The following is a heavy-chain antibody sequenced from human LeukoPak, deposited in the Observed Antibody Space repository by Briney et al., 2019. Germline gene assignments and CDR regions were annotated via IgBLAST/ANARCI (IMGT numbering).Heavy chain of an antibody. D-gene: IGHD2-8*01. CDR1: GFTFSSYG. J-gene: IGHJ4*02. CDR3: ARDFEPRYGGCDY. V-gene: IGHV3-30*02. Sequence: GGSLRLSCAASGFTFSSYGMHWVRQAPGKGLEWVAFIRYDGSNKYYSDSVKGRFTISRDNSKNTLYLQMNSLRAEDTAVYYCARDFEPRYGGCDYWGQGTLVTVSS. CDR2: IRYDGSNK.